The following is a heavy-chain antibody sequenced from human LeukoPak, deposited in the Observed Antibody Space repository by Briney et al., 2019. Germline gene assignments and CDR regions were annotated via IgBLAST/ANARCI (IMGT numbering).Heavy chain of an antibody. CDR3: AKVGIDGSGPFDH. V-gene: IGHV3-7*01. J-gene: IGHJ4*02. D-gene: IGHD3-10*01. CDR2: IKQDGSEK. Sequence: QPGGSLRLSCAASGFTFSSYWMTWVRQAPGKGLEWVANIKQDGSEKYYVDSVKGRFTISRDNAKNSLYLQMSSLRAEDTAVYYCAKVGIDGSGPFDHWGQGTLVTVSS. CDR1: GFTFSSYW.